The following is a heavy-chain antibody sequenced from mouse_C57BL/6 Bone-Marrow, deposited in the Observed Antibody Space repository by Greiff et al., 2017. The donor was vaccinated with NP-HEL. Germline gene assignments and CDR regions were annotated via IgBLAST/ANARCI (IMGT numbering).Heavy chain of an antibody. CDR2: IDPNSGGT. V-gene: IGHV1-72*01. Sequence: QVQLQQPGAELVKPGASVKLSCKASGYTFTSYWMHWVKQRPGRGLEWIGRIDPNSGGTKYNEKFKSKATLTVDKPSSTAYMQLSSLTSEDSAVYYCARSQFITTVVAYYFDYWGQGTTLTVSS. J-gene: IGHJ2*01. CDR1: GYTFTSYW. CDR3: ARSQFITTVVAYYFDY. D-gene: IGHD1-1*01.